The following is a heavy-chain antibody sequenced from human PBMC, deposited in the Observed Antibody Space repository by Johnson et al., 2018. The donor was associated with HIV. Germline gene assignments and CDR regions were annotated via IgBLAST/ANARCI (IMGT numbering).Heavy chain of an antibody. CDR3: HAIITIVVVGSDAFDL. Sequence: QVQLVESGGGLIQPGGSLRLSCAASGFTVSSNYMSWVRQAPGKGLEWLSYITASGSPIYYADSVRGRFTISRDNAKNTLYLQMNSLRAEDTAVYYLHAIITIVVVGSDAFDLWGQGTVVTVSS. J-gene: IGHJ3*01. CDR1: GFTVSSNY. CDR2: ITASGSPI. D-gene: IGHD3-22*01. V-gene: IGHV3-11*01.